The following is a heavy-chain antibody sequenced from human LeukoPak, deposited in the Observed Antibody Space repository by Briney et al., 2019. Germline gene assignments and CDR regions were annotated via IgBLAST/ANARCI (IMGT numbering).Heavy chain of an antibody. Sequence: PGGSLRLSCAASGFTFNSFSMNWVRQAPGKGLEWVSSISSSSYYIYYGDSVEGRFTISRDNAKNSLYLQMNTLLAEDTAYASGSFYRWDFEYWGQGTLVTVSS. CDR3: SFYRWDFEY. V-gene: IGHV3-21*04. CDR1: GFTFNSFS. CDR2: ISSSSYYI. D-gene: IGHD3-10*01. J-gene: IGHJ4*02.